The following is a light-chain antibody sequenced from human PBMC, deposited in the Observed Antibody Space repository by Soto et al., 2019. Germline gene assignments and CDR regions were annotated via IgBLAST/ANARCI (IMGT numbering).Light chain of an antibody. CDR3: QVWDSSSDHVV. V-gene: IGLV3-21*04. J-gene: IGLJ2*01. Sequence: SYELTQPPSVSVAPGKTARITCGGNNIGSKSVHWYQQKPGQAPVLVIYYDNDRPSGIPERFSGSNSGNTATLTISRVEAGDEADYYWQVWDSSSDHVVFGGGTQLTVL. CDR1: NIGSKS. CDR2: YDN.